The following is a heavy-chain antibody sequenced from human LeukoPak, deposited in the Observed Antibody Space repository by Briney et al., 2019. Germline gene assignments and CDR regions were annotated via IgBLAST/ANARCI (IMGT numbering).Heavy chain of an antibody. CDR2: IYYSGST. J-gene: IGHJ5*02. CDR1: GGSISSSSYY. V-gene: IGHV4-39*01. CDR3: ARQKTYYDFWSGQPDWFDP. Sequence: PSETLSLTCTVSGGSISSSSYYWGWLRQPPGKGLEWIGSIYYSGSTYYNPSLKSRVTISVDTSKNQFSLKLSSVTAADTAVYYCARQKTYYDFWSGQPDWFDPWGQGTLVTVSS. D-gene: IGHD3-3*01.